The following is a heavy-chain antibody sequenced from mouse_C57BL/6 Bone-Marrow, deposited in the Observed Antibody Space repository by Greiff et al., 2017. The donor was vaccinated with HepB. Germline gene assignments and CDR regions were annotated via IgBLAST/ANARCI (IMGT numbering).Heavy chain of an antibody. CDR2: INPNNGGT. D-gene: IGHD1-1*01. CDR1: GYTFTDYN. Sequence: EVKLMESGPELVKPGASVKIPCKASGYTFTDYNMDWVKQSHGKSLEWIGDINPNNGGTIYNQKFKGKATLTVDKSSSTAYMELRSLTSEDTAVYYCARATVVASYWYFDVWGTGTTVTVSS. CDR3: ARATVVASYWYFDV. V-gene: IGHV1-18*01. J-gene: IGHJ1*03.